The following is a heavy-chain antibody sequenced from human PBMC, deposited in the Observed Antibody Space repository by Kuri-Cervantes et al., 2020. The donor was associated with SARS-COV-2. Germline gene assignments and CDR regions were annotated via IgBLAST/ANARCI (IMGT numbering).Heavy chain of an antibody. J-gene: IGHJ4*02. CDR3: ARVGPSSSKNYFDY. D-gene: IGHD6-13*01. Sequence: ESLKISCTVSGGSINSYYWSWIRQPPGKGLEWIGEINHSGSTNYNPSLKSRVTISVDTSKNQFSLKLSSVTAADTAVYYCARVGPSSSKNYFDYWGQGTLVTVSS. CDR1: GGSINSYY. V-gene: IGHV4-34*01. CDR2: INHSGST.